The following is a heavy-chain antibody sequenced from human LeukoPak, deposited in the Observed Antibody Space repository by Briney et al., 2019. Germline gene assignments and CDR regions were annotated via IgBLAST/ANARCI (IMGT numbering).Heavy chain of an antibody. CDR2: IYYSEST. V-gene: IGHV4-39*01. CDR1: GGSISSSRYY. D-gene: IGHD5-24*01. Sequence: PSETLSLTCTVSGGSISSSRYYWGWIRHPPGKGLEWIGNIYYSESTYYNPSLKSRVTISVDTSKNQFSLKLGSVTAADTAVYYCAKQRRDGYNYFDYWGQGTLVTVSS. J-gene: IGHJ4*02. CDR3: AKQRRDGYNYFDY.